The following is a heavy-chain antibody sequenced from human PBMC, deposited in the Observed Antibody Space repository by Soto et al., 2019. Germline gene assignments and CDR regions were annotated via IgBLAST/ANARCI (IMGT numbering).Heavy chain of an antibody. D-gene: IGHD6-19*01. CDR3: SRGGDSGDYYYGMDF. V-gene: IGHV3-33*01. J-gene: IGHJ6*02. CDR2: IWYDGSNK. Sequence: GGSLRLSCAASGFTFSSYGMHWVRQAPGKGLEWVAVIWYDGSNKYYADSVKGRFTISRDNSKNTLYLQMNSLRAEDTAVYYCSRGGDSGDYYYGMDFWGQGTTVTVSS. CDR1: GFTFSSYG.